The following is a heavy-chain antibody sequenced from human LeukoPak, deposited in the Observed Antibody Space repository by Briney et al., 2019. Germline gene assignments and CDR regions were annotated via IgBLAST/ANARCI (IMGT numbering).Heavy chain of an antibody. D-gene: IGHD3-10*01. CDR2: IYYSGNT. Sequence: PSETLSLTCTVSGASISNYYWSWIRQPPGKGLEWIGYIYYSGNTNYNPSLKSRVTISVDTSKNQFSLKLSSVTAADTAVYYCARGHGVHMDVWGQGTTVTVSS. CDR3: ARGHGVHMDV. J-gene: IGHJ6*02. V-gene: IGHV4-59*01. CDR1: GASISNYY.